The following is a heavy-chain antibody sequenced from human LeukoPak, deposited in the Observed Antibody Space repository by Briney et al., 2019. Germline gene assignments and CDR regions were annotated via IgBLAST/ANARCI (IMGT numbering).Heavy chain of an antibody. Sequence: GGSLRLSCEASGFIFSTYAMAWVRQAPGRGLDWVSVIGASGAETYYSDSAKGRFTVSRDNSKDTLFLHMSSLRAEDTAVYFCATRPRDSSGYYLGAFDAWGQGTTVTVSS. V-gene: IGHV3-23*01. D-gene: IGHD3-22*01. CDR2: IGASGAET. CDR1: GFIFSTYA. CDR3: ATRPRDSSGYYLGAFDA. J-gene: IGHJ3*01.